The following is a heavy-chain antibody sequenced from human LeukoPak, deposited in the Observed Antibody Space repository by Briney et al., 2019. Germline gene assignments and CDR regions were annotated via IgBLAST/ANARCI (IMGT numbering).Heavy chain of an antibody. CDR1: GGTFSSYA. J-gene: IGHJ4*02. CDR3: ASPSGPTGEYFSY. D-gene: IGHD3-10*01. V-gene: IGHV1-69*01. Sequence: ASVKVSCKASGGTFSSYAISWVRQAPGQGLEWMGGIIPIFGTANYAQKFQGRVTITADESTSTAYMELSSLRSEDTAVYYCASPSGPTGEYFSYWGQGTLVTVSS. CDR2: IIPIFGTA.